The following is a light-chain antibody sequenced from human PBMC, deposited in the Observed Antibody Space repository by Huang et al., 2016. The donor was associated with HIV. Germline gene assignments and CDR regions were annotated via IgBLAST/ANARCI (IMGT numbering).Light chain of an antibody. CDR3: QQRSNWPLT. CDR2: DAS. CDR1: QSVSSH. J-gene: IGKJ4*01. V-gene: IGKV3-11*01. Sequence: EIVLTQSPATLSLSPGERATLSYRASQSVSSHLAWYQQKPGQAPRRLIYDASNRATGSPARVSGSGSGTDFTLTISSLEPEDFAVYYCQQRSNWPLTFGGGTKVEIK.